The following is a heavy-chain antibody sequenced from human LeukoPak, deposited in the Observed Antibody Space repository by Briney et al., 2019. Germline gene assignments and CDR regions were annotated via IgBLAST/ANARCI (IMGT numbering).Heavy chain of an antibody. CDR3: ARAYSPPQWSPFDY. D-gene: IGHD6-13*01. Sequence: SETLSLTCAAYGGSFSGYYWSWIRQPPGKGLEWIGEINHSGSTNYNPSLKSRVTISVDTSKNQFSLKLSSVTAADTAVYYCARAYSPPQWSPFDYWGRGTLVTVSS. CDR2: INHSGST. V-gene: IGHV4-34*01. J-gene: IGHJ4*02. CDR1: GGSFSGYY.